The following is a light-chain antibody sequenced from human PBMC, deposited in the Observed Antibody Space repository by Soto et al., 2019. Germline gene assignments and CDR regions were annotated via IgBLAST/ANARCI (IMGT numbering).Light chain of an antibody. V-gene: IGKV1-12*01. J-gene: IGKJ5*01. Sequence: IQVTQSPSSVSASAGDRVTITCRASQGVSTWLAWYQQKQGKAPNXLIYTASSLQSGVPSRFSGSGSGTDFTLTINGLQTEDFATYYCQQAASFPITFGQGTRLEIK. CDR2: TAS. CDR1: QGVSTW. CDR3: QQAASFPIT.